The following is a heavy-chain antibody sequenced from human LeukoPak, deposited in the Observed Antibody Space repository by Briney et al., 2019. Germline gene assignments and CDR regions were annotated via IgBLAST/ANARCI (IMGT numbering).Heavy chain of an antibody. V-gene: IGHV3-30*03. J-gene: IGHJ4*02. CDR1: GFAFRSYG. CDR3: ARDTKYAFDN. Sequence: GGSLRLSCTGSGFAFRSYGMNWVRQAPGKGLEWLAVIAYDGSETKYADSVKGRFTISGDKAKNSVYLQMNSLRVEDTAVYYCARDTKYAFDNWGQGTLVTVSS. D-gene: IGHD2-2*01. CDR2: IAYDGSET.